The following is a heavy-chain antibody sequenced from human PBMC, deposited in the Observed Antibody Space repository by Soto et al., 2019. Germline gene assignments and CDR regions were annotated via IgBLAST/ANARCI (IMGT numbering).Heavy chain of an antibody. Sequence: QVQLQQWGAGLLKPSETLSLTCAVYGGSFSGYYWSWIRQPPGKGLEWMGEINHSGSTNYNPSLKSRVTISVDTSKNQFSLKLSSVTAADTAVYYCARRRDIVVVVAAYNWFDPWGQGTLVTVSS. V-gene: IGHV4-34*01. CDR3: ARRRDIVVVVAAYNWFDP. CDR1: GGSFSGYY. J-gene: IGHJ5*02. CDR2: INHSGST. D-gene: IGHD2-15*01.